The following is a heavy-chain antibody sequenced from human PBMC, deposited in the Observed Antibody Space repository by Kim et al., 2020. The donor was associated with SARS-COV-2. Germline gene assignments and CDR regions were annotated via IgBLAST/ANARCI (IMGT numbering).Heavy chain of an antibody. V-gene: IGHV3-11*06. J-gene: IGHJ4*02. CDR3: ARDTSAIKYYYDSSDYFDY. D-gene: IGHD3-22*01. Sequence: GRFAIPRDNAKNSLYLQMNSVRAEDTAVYYCARDTSAIKYYYDSSDYFDYWGQGTLVTVSS.